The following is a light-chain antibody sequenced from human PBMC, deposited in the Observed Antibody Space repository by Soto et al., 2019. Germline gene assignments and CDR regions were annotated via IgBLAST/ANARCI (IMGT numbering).Light chain of an antibody. CDR1: QSVGSSY. CDR3: QQAVSFPIT. Sequence: EIVLTQSPGTLSLSPGERATLSCRASQSVGSSYLAWYQQKPGQAPRLLIYGASSRATGIPDRFSGSGSGTDFTLTISSLQPEDFGTYYCQQAVSFPITFGQGTRLEIK. CDR2: GAS. V-gene: IGKV3-20*01. J-gene: IGKJ5*01.